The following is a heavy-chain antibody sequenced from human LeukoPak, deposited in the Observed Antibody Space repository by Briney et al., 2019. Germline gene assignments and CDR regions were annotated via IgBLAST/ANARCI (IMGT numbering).Heavy chain of an antibody. D-gene: IGHD2-15*01. V-gene: IGHV1-69*05. CDR3: ARCDKVAATGCYYYYMDV. J-gene: IGHJ6*03. CDR1: GGTFSSYA. Sequence: APVKVSCKASGGTFSSYAISWVRQAPGQGLEWMGGIIPIFGTANYAQKFQGRVTITTDESTSTAYMELSSLRSEDTAVYYCARCDKVAATGCYYYYMDVWGKGTTVTVSS. CDR2: IIPIFGTA.